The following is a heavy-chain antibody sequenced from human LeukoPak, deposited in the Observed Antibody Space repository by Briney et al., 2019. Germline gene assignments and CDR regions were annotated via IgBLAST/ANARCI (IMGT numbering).Heavy chain of an antibody. V-gene: IGHV1-69*04. CDR3: ARDREEAGYNYY. J-gene: IGHJ4*02. CDR1: GGTFSSYA. D-gene: IGHD5-24*01. CDR2: IIPILGIA. Sequence: GASVKVSCKASGGTFSSYAISWVRQAPGQGLEWMGRIIPILGIANYAQKFQGRVTITADKSTSTAYMELSSLRSEDTAVYYCARDREEAGYNYYWGQGTLVTVSS.